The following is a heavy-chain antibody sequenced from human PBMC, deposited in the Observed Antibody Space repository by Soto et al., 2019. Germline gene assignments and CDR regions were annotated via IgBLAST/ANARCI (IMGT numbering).Heavy chain of an antibody. CDR2: IFYDGFNE. D-gene: IGHD6-19*01. CDR3: VGGWGSGVHLSCLDL. CDR1: GFTFRQYG. Sequence: QVQLVESGGGVVQPGTSLSLSCAASGFTFRQYGMHWVRQAPGKGLDWVAVIFYDGFNEYYADSVRGRFTISRDNSGKMVDLQMNSRRAEDTAGYYCVGGWGSGVHLSCLDLWGQGTAVVVSS. V-gene: IGHV3-33*01. J-gene: IGHJ3*01.